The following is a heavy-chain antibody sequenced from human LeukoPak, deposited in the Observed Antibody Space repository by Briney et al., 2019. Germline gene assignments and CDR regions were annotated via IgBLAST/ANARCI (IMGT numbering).Heavy chain of an antibody. CDR1: GYSFTSYW. V-gene: IGHV5-51*01. Sequence: GESLQIPCKGSGYSFTSYWIAWVRQMPGKGLEWMGIIYPGDSDITYSPSFQGQVTISADKSINTAYLQWSSLKASDTAMYFCARRDYGGKHFDYWGQGTLVTVSS. J-gene: IGHJ4*02. CDR3: ARRDYGGKHFDY. D-gene: IGHD4-23*01. CDR2: IYPGDSDI.